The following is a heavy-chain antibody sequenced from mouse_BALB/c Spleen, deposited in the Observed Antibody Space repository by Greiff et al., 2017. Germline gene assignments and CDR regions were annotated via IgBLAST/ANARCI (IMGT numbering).Heavy chain of an antibody. V-gene: IGHV5-6*01. CDR2: ISSGGSYT. D-gene: IGHD1-1*01. J-gene: IGHJ4*01. CDR3: ARQYYGSSYGGAMDY. Sequence: EVQVVESGGDLVKPGGSLKLSCAASGFTFSSYGMSWVRQTPDKRLEWVATISSGGSYTYYPDSVKGRFTISRDNAKNTLYLQMSSLKSEDTAMYYCARQYYGSSYGGAMDYWGQGTSVTVSS. CDR1: GFTFSSYG.